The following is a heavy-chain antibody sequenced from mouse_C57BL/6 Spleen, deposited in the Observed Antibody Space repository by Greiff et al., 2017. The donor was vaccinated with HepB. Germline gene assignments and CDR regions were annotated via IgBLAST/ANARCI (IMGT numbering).Heavy chain of an antibody. CDR2: INPGSGGT. D-gene: IGHD2-1*01. CDR3: ARDGYYGNPFDY. Sequence: VQLQQSGAELVRPGTSVKVSCKASGYAFTNYLIEWVKQRPGQGLEWIGVINPGSGGTNYNEKFKGKATLTADKSSSTAYMQLSSLTSEDAAVYFCARDGYYGNPFDYWGQGTTLTVSS. CDR1: GYAFTNYL. J-gene: IGHJ2*01. V-gene: IGHV1-54*01.